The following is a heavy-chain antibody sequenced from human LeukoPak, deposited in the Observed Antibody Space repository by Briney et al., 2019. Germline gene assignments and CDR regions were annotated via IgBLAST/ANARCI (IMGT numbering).Heavy chain of an antibody. CDR2: ISAYNGNT. CDR3: ARESRYYDSSGYGFDP. Sequence: ASVKVSCKASGYTFTSYGISWVRQAPGQGLEWMGWISAYNGNTNYAQKLQSRVTMTTDTSTSTAYMELRSLRSDDTAVYYCARESRYYDSSGYGFDPWGQGTLVTVSS. J-gene: IGHJ5*02. V-gene: IGHV1-18*01. CDR1: GYTFTSYG. D-gene: IGHD3-22*01.